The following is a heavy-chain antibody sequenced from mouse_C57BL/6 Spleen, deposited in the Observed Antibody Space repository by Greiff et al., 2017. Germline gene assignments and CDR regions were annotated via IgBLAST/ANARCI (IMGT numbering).Heavy chain of an antibody. V-gene: IGHV1-50*01. CDR3: ARDYGSSYDAMDY. D-gene: IGHD1-1*01. CDR2: IDPSDSYT. J-gene: IGHJ4*01. Sequence: QVQLQQPGAELVKPGASVKLSCKASGYTFTSYWMQWVKQRPGQGLEWIGEIDPSDSYTNYNQKFKGKATLTVDTSSSTAYMQLSSLTSEDSAVYYCARDYGSSYDAMDYWGQGTSVTVSS. CDR1: GYTFTSYW.